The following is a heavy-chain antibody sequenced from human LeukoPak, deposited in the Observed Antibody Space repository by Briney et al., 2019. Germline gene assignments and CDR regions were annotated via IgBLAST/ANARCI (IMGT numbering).Heavy chain of an antibody. J-gene: IGHJ1*01. CDR2: IYQSGST. D-gene: IGHD6-19*01. CDR1: GGSISSSNW. Sequence: SGTLSLTCAVSGGSISSSNWCSWVRPPPGKGLEWIGEIYQSGSTNYNPSLMSRVTISVDKSKNQFSLKLTSVTAADTAVYYCARGVGSSGPLPTEYFQHWGQGTLVTVSS. CDR3: ARGVGSSGPLPTEYFQH. V-gene: IGHV4-4*02.